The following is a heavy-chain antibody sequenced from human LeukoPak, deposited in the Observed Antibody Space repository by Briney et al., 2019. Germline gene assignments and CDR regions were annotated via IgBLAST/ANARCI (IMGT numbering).Heavy chain of an antibody. CDR1: GFTFSSCA. Sequence: PGGSLRLSCAASGFTFSSCAMSWVRQAPGKGLEWVSGISASGDSTYYADSVQGRFTISRDNSKNTLYLQMNSLRGEDTAVYYCAKAVVATDYYYGMDVWGQGTTVTVSS. J-gene: IGHJ6*02. CDR2: ISASGDST. CDR3: AKAVVATDYYYGMDV. D-gene: IGHD2-21*01. V-gene: IGHV3-23*01.